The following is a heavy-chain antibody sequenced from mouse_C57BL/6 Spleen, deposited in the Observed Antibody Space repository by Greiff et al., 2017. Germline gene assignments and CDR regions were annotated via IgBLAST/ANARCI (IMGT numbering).Heavy chain of an antibody. J-gene: IGHJ2*01. CDR3: ARVYGSYLDD. Sequence: EVQLVESEGGLVQPGSSMKLSCTASGFTFSDYYMAWVRQVPEKGLEWVANINSDGSSTDYMDSLKSRYIISRDNAKNILYLQMSSLKSEDTATYDWARVYGSYLDDWGPGTTLTVSS. D-gene: IGHD2-1*01. V-gene: IGHV5-16*01. CDR2: INSDGSST. CDR1: GFTFSDYY.